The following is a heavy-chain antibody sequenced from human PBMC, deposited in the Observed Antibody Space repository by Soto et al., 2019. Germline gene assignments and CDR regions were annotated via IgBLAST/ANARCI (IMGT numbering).Heavy chain of an antibody. Sequence: GSLRLSCAASGFTFSTYAMSWVRQAPGKGLEWVSAISGSVSGGRIDTHYADSVKGRFTISRDNSIDTLYLQMNSLRTEDAAVYYCARPRGYGVFDVYDIWGQGAMVTVSS. J-gene: IGHJ3*02. V-gene: IGHV3-23*01. CDR1: GFTFSTYA. CDR3: ARPRGYGVFDVYDI. D-gene: IGHD4-17*01. CDR2: ISGSVSGGRIDT.